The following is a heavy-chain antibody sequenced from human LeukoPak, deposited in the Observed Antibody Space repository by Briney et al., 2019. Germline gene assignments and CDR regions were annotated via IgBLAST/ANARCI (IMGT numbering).Heavy chain of an antibody. V-gene: IGHV3-11*01. CDR1: GFTFSDYY. Sequence: GGSLRLSCAASGFTFSDYYMSWIRQAPGKGLEWGSYISNSGTTIDYADSVKGRFTISRDNAKKSLYLQMNSLRAEDTAVYYCARVLGSYALDYWGQGTLVTVSS. CDR2: ISNSGTTI. CDR3: ARVLGSYALDY. J-gene: IGHJ4*02. D-gene: IGHD3-10*01.